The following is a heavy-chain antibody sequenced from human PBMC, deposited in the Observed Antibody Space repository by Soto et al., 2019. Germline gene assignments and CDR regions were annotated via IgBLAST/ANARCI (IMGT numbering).Heavy chain of an antibody. D-gene: IGHD5-18*01. CDR1: GGTFSSYA. Sequence: SVKVSCKASGGTFSSYAISWVRQAPGQGLEWMGGIIPIFGTANYAQKFQGRVTITADESTSTAYMELSSLRSEDTAVYYCARQSPRRNTAMAEHFDYWGQGTLVTVSS. CDR3: ARQSPRRNTAMAEHFDY. J-gene: IGHJ4*02. CDR2: IIPIFGTA. V-gene: IGHV1-69*13.